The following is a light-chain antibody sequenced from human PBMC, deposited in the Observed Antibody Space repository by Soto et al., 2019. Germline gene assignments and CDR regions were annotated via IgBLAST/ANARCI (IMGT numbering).Light chain of an antibody. CDR1: QSVGTY. V-gene: IGKV3-11*01. CDR3: QQRNSWPIT. CDR2: DAS. Sequence: EVVLTQSPATLSLSPGERATLSCMASQSVGTYLVWYQQNHGQPPSLLIYDASNRATDVPVRFSGSGSGTDFTLTISSLEPEDVAVYYCQQRNSWPITFGQGTRLEIK. J-gene: IGKJ5*01.